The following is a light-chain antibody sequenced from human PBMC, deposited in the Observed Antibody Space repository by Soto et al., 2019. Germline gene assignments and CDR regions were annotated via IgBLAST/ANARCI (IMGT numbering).Light chain of an antibody. V-gene: IGLV2-14*01. CDR3: SSYTSSSTRV. Sequence: QSALTQPASVSGSPGQSITISCTGTSSDVGGYNYVSWYQQHPGKAPKLMIYDVSNRPSGVSNLFSGSKSGNTASLTISGLQAEDEADYYCSSYTSSSTRVFGRGTKLTVL. CDR1: SSDVGGYNY. J-gene: IGLJ2*01. CDR2: DVS.